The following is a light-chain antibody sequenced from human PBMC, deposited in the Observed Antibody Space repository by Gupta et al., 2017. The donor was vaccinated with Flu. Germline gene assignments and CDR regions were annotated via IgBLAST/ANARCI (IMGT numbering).Light chain of an antibody. CDR3: NSRDTNGAYAV. Sequence: GQTGTITGKGDGLRGYCADWYQQMPGQAPRLVMYSENKRPSGIPERFSGSTSGNTASLTITGAQAEDEAEYYCNSRDTNGAYAVFGRGTKVTVL. J-gene: IGLJ1*01. CDR2: SEN. CDR1: GLRGYC. V-gene: IGLV3-19*01.